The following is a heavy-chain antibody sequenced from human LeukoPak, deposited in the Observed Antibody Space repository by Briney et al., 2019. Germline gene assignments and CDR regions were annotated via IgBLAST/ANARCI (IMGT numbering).Heavy chain of an antibody. Sequence: PGGSLRLSCAASGFTFSSYAMSWVRQAPGKGLEWVSAISGSGGSTYYADSVKGRFTISRDNSKNTLYLQMNSLRAEDTVVYYCAKSPTRLLYYFDYWGQGTLVTVSS. D-gene: IGHD2-15*01. CDR2: ISGSGGST. CDR3: AKSPTRLLYYFDY. CDR1: GFTFSSYA. V-gene: IGHV3-23*01. J-gene: IGHJ4*02.